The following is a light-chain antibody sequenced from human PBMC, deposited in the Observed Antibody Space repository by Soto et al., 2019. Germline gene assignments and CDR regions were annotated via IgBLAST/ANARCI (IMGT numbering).Light chain of an antibody. V-gene: IGLV2-14*03. CDR2: DVT. J-gene: IGLJ3*02. CDR3: TSYTTSSPYLV. Sequence: QSVLTQPASVSGSPGQSITISCTGTSSDVGGYNHVSWYQHHPGKAPKLMIYDVTNRPSGVSNRFSGSKSGNTASLTISGLQAEDEADYYCTSYTTSSPYLVFGGGTKLTVL. CDR1: SSDVGGYNH.